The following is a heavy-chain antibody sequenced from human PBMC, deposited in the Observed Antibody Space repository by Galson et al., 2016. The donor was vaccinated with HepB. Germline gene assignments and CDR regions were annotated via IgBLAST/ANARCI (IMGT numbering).Heavy chain of an antibody. J-gene: IGHJ4*02. CDR2: ISAHNGDT. Sequence: SVKVSCKASGYTFTTNGISWVRQAPGQGLEWVAWISAHNGDTNSAQKFQGRVTLATDTSTRTAYMELRSLTSDDTAVYYWARDRDRSHDYWGQGTLVTVTS. CDR3: ARDRDRSHDY. D-gene: IGHD5-24*01. CDR1: GYTFTTNG. V-gene: IGHV1-18*04.